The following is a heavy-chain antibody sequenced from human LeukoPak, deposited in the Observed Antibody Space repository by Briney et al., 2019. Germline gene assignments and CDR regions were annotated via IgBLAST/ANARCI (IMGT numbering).Heavy chain of an antibody. CDR3: ARGYPLYAFDI. D-gene: IGHD3-16*02. CDR1: GGSVSSYY. CDR2: IYTSGST. J-gene: IGHJ3*02. Sequence: PSETLSLTCSVSGGSVSSYYWSWIRQPAGKGLEWIGRIYTSGSTNYNPSLKSRVTISVDTSKNQFSLKLSSVTAADTAVYYCARGYPLYAFDIWGQGTMVTVSS. V-gene: IGHV4-4*07.